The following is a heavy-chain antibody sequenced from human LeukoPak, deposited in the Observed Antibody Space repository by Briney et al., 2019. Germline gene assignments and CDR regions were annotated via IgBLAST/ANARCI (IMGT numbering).Heavy chain of an antibody. D-gene: IGHD2-2*01. CDR1: GFTFSSYG. Sequence: GGSLRLSCAASGFTFSSYGMHWVRQAPGKGLEWVAFIRYDGSNKYYADSVKGRFTISRDNSKNTLYLQMNSLRAEDTAVYYCAKEDIVVVPAAIERGYYYYMDVWGKGTTVTVSS. CDR3: AKEDIVVVPAAIERGYYYYMDV. V-gene: IGHV3-30*02. J-gene: IGHJ6*03. CDR2: IRYDGSNK.